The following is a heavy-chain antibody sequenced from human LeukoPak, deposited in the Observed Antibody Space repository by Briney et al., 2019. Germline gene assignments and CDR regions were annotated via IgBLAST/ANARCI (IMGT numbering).Heavy chain of an antibody. J-gene: IGHJ5*02. Sequence: PGGSLRLSCAASGFTFSTYAMNWVRQAPGKGLEWVSAISGSGGSTYYADSVKGRFTISRDNSKNTLYLQMNSLRAEDMAVYYCAKDRGGRYCSSTSCLAWFDPWGQGTLVTVSS. CDR1: GFTFSTYA. D-gene: IGHD2-2*01. V-gene: IGHV3-23*01. CDR2: ISGSGGST. CDR3: AKDRGGRYCSSTSCLAWFDP.